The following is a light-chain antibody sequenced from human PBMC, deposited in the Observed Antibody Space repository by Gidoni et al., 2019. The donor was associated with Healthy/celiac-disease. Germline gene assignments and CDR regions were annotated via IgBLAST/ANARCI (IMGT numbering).Light chain of an antibody. CDR3: QHYNSYSST. Sequence: DMQMTQSPSTLSAAVGARVTITCRASQSISSWLAWYQQKPGKAPKLLIYDASSLESGVPSRFSGSGSGTEFTLTISSLQPVDFASYYCQHYNSYSSTFGQGTKVEIK. CDR1: QSISSW. CDR2: DAS. J-gene: IGKJ1*01. V-gene: IGKV1-5*01.